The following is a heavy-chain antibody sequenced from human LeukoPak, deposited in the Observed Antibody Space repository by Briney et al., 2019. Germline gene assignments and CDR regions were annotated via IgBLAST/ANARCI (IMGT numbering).Heavy chain of an antibody. D-gene: IGHD3-10*01. CDR2: VYYGGST. Sequence: SETLSLTCNVSGGSISRNSYYWAWIRQPPGKGLERIGSVYYGGSTYNNPSLKSRVIISVDTSKNQFSLKLTSLTAADTAVYYCARQGVRGPSDYWGQGTLVTVSS. V-gene: IGHV4-39*01. J-gene: IGHJ4*02. CDR3: ARQGVRGPSDY. CDR1: GGSISRNSYY.